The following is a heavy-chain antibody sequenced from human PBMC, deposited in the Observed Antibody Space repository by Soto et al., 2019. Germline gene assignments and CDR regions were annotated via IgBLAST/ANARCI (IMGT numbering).Heavy chain of an antibody. D-gene: IGHD3-10*01. J-gene: IGHJ4*02. CDR1: GFTFSSYS. CDR2: ISSSSSYI. Sequence: EVQLVESGGGLVKPGGSLRLSCAASGFTFSSYSMNWVRQAPGKGLEWVSSISSSSSYIYYADSVKGRFTISRDNAKNSLYLQMNSLRAEDTAVYYCARVERERLLLWFGEGAHLGPFDYWGQGTLVTISS. V-gene: IGHV3-21*01. CDR3: ARVERERLLLWFGEGAHLGPFDY.